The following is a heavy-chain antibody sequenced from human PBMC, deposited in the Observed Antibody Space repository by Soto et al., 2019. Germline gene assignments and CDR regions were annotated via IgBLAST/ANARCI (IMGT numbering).Heavy chain of an antibody. V-gene: IGHV3-9*01. CDR2: ITWNSRVL. CDR3: AKGRYDFWSPYYFDS. Sequence: PGGSLRLSCEGTGLNFDDFAMHWVRQAPGKGLEWVSGITWNSRVLAYADSVKGRFTISRDNARNSLYLQMDSLRDEDTALYYCAKGRYDFWSPYYFDSWGQGTLVTVSS. J-gene: IGHJ4*02. D-gene: IGHD3-3*01. CDR1: GLNFDDFA.